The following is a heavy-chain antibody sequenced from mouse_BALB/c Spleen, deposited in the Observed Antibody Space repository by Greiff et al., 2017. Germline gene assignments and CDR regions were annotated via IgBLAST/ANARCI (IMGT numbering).Heavy chain of an antibody. Sequence: EVKLVESGGGLVKPGGSLKLSCAASGFTFSSYAMSWVRQTPEKRLEWVASISSGGSTYYPDSVKGRFTISRDNARNILYLQMSSLRSEDTAMYYCAREGYDGGFAYWGQGTLVTVSA. CDR3: AREGYDGGFAY. V-gene: IGHV5-6-5*01. J-gene: IGHJ3*01. D-gene: IGHD2-14*01. CDR2: ISSGGST. CDR1: GFTFSSYA.